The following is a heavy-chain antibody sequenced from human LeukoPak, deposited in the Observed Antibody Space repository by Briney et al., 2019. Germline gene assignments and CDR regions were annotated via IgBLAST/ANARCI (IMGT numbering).Heavy chain of an antibody. CDR1: GGSVSSSNW. V-gene: IGHV4-4*02. CDR2: IYHSGST. J-gene: IGHJ4*02. Sequence: SETLSLTCAVSGGSVSSSNWWSWVRQSPGKGLEWIGEIYHSGSTNYNPSLKSRVTISVDKSKNQFSLKLSSVTAADTAVYYCARQSIAVAGMDYWGQGTLVTVSS. CDR3: ARQSIAVAGMDY. D-gene: IGHD6-19*01.